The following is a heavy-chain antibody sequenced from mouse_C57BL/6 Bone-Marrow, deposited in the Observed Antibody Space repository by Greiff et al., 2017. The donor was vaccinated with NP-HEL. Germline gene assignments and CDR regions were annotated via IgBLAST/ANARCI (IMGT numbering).Heavy chain of an antibody. D-gene: IGHD2-3*01. CDR3: ARVDGYYAWFAY. Sequence: VQLVESGPGLVKPSQSLSLTCSVTGYSITSGYYWNWIRQFPGNKLEWMGYISYDGSNNYNPSLKNRISITRDTSKNQFFLKLNSVTTEDTATYYCARVDGYYAWFAYWGQGTLVTVSA. V-gene: IGHV3-6*01. J-gene: IGHJ3*01. CDR2: ISYDGSN. CDR1: GYSITSGYY.